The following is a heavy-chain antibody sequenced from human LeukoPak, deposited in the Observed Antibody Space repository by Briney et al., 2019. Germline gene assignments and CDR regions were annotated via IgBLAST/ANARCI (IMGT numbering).Heavy chain of an antibody. J-gene: IGHJ3*02. Sequence: GSLRLSCAASGFTLSNAWMSWVRQAPGKGLEWVGRIKSKTGGGTTDYATFVKGRFTISRDDSKNTLYLQVNNLETEDTALYYCTTEGSPYGYHALGIWGQGTMVTVS. CDR3: TTEGSPYGYHALGI. D-gene: IGHD5-18*01. V-gene: IGHV3-15*01. CDR1: GFTLSNAW. CDR2: IKSKTGGGTT.